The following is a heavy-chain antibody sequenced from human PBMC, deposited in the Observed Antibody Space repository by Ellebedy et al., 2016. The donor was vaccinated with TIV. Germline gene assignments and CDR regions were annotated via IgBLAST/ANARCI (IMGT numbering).Heavy chain of an antibody. D-gene: IGHD1-26*01. CDR1: GGSISGHF. J-gene: IGHJ3*02. CDR3: ARHRYPGRDSAYDI. V-gene: IGHV4-59*08. Sequence: SETLSLTXTVSGGSISGHFWAWFRQSPGKGLEWIGYIHYSGSTNYNPSLKSRVTISVDTSKNQFSLKLNSVSAADTAVYYCARHRYPGRDSAYDIWGPGTMVTVSS. CDR2: IHYSGST.